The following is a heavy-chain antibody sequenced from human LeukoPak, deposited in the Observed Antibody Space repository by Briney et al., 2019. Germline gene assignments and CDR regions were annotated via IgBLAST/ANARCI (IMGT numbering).Heavy chain of an antibody. V-gene: IGHV3-21*01. CDR3: AHFSWIQLWRDDAFDI. CDR1: GITFSSYS. D-gene: IGHD5-18*01. J-gene: IGHJ3*02. CDR2: ITSSSSYI. Sequence: GSLRLSCAASGITFSSYSHNWGRQAPGKGLEWVSTITSSSSYIYYADSVKGRFTITRDNAKNSLYLQMNSLRAEDTAVYYCAHFSWIQLWRDDAFDIWGQGTMVTVSS.